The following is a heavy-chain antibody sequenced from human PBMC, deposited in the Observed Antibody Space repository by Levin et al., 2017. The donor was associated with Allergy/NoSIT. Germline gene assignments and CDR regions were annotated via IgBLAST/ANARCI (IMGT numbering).Heavy chain of an antibody. CDR2: VNCNSGDT. V-gene: IGHV1-2*02. J-gene: IGHJ4*02. D-gene: IGHD4-17*01. CDR1: GSTFTDHY. Sequence: SGGSLRLSCEAAGSTFTDHYMHWVRQAPGQGLEWMGWVNCNSGDTHYAQKFQDRVTMTRDTSITTAYIEVSSLRFDDTALYFCARNDYGDYVQNFDYWGQGTLVTVSS. CDR3: ARNDYGDYVQNFDY.